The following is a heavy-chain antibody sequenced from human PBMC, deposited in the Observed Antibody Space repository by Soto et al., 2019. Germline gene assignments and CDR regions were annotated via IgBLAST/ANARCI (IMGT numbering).Heavy chain of an antibody. V-gene: IGHV1-69*13. D-gene: IGHD5-18*01. CDR3: ARDQSGYSYGIDAFDI. CDR1: GGTFSSYA. J-gene: IGHJ3*02. Sequence: SVKVSCKASGGTFSSYAISWVRQAPGQGLEWMGGISPIFGTANYAQKFQGRVTITADESTSTAYMELSSLRSEDTAVYYCARDQSGYSYGIDAFDIWGQGTMVTISS. CDR2: ISPIFGTA.